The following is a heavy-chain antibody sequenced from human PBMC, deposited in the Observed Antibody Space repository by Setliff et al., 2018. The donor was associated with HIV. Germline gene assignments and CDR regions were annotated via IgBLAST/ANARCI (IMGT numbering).Heavy chain of an antibody. D-gene: IGHD3-10*01. V-gene: IGHV3-7*01. J-gene: IGHJ4*02. Sequence: GGSLRLSCAASGFTFSSYWMSWVRQAPGKGLEWVANIKQDGSEKYYVDSVKGRFTIFRDDAENAVFLQMDSLRVDDTAVYYCARDLWGKTEPTYYFDYWGQGTLVTVSS. CDR2: IKQDGSEK. CDR1: GFTFSSYW. CDR3: ARDLWGKTEPTYYFDY.